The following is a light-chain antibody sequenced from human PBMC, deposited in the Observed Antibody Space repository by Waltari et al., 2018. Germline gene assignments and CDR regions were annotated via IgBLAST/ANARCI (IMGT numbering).Light chain of an antibody. J-gene: IGLJ1*01. CDR2: EVR. CDR1: SGDIGTYKY. V-gene: IGLV2-14*01. Sequence: QSALTQPASVSGSPGQSITISCTGSSGDIGTYKYVSWYQQHPGQAPKLLIYEVRNRPSGFSSRFSGTKSGNTASLTISGLQAEDDANYYCTSYSSGRTPFVFGSGTNVTVL. CDR3: TSYSSGRTPFV.